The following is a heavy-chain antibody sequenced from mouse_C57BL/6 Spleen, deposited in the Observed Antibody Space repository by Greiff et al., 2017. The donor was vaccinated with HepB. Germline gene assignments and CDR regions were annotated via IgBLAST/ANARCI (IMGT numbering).Heavy chain of an antibody. J-gene: IGHJ4*01. D-gene: IGHD1-1*01. CDR3: AGNPSYGRSYGYYAMDY. CDR1: GYAFTNYL. Sequence: QVQLKESGAELVRPGTSVKVSCKASGYAFTNYLIEWVKQRPGQGLEWIGVINPGSGGTNYNEKFKGKATLTADKSSITAYMQLSSLTSEDSAVYFCAGNPSYGRSYGYYAMDYWGQGTSVTVSS. CDR2: INPGSGGT. V-gene: IGHV1-54*01.